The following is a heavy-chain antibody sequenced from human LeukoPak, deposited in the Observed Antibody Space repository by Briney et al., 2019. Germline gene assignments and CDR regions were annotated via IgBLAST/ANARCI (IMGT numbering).Heavy chain of an antibody. V-gene: IGHV4-59*01. D-gene: IGHD5-24*01. CDR2: IYYSGST. J-gene: IGHJ4*02. Sequence: SETLSLTCTVSGGSISSYYWSWIRQPPGKGLEWIGYIYYSGSTNYNPSLKSRVTISVDTSKNQFSLKLSAVTAADTAVYYCARGVEIATFSFEYWREGTLVRVFS. CDR1: GGSISSYY. CDR3: ARGVEIATFSFEY.